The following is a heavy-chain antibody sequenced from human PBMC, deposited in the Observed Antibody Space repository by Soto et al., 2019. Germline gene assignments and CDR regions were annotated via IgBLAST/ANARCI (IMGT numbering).Heavy chain of an antibody. D-gene: IGHD6-19*01. J-gene: IGHJ4*02. Sequence: GGSLRVSCAASRFTVSSNYMSWVRQAPGKGLEWVSVIYSGGSTYYADSVKGRFTISRDNSKNTLYLQMNSLRAEDTAVYYRAKLSVRLISVAGTRISRYFDYWGQGTLVTVSS. CDR2: IYSGGST. V-gene: IGHV3-53*01. CDR3: AKLSVRLISVAGTRISRYFDY. CDR1: RFTVSSNY.